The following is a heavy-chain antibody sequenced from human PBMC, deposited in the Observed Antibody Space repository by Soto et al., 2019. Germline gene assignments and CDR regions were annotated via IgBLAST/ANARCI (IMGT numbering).Heavy chain of an antibody. CDR2: ISYDGNIK. J-gene: IGHJ6*02. Sequence: QVQLVESGGGVVQPGRSLRLSCAASGFTCSTYAIHWVRQAPGKGLEWVAFISYDGNIKYNAYSVKGRFTISRDNSKNTLYLRMNSLRAEDTAVYDCARGGDSSSQDYYYYGLDVWGQGTTVTVSS. D-gene: IGHD6-6*01. CDR1: GFTCSTYA. CDR3: ARGGDSSSQDYYYYGLDV. V-gene: IGHV3-30-3*01.